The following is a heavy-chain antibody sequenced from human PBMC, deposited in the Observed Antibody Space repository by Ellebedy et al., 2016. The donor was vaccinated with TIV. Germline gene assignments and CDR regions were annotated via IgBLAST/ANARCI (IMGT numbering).Heavy chain of an antibody. CDR1: GFTFSSYW. J-gene: IGHJ4*02. D-gene: IGHD1-26*01. V-gene: IGHV3-7*03. CDR3: ARDRWEPWGVDY. Sequence: GGSLRLXXAASGFTFSSYWMSWVRQAPGKGLEWVANIKQDGSEKYYVDSVKGRFTIYRDNAKNSLYLQMNSLRAEDTAVYYCARDRWEPWGVDYWGQGTLVTVSS. CDR2: IKQDGSEK.